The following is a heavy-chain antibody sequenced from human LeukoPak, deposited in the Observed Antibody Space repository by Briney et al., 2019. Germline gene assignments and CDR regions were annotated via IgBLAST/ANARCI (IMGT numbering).Heavy chain of an antibody. CDR1: GFTFSSYE. V-gene: IGHV3-48*03. J-gene: IGHJ5*02. CDR2: ISSSGSTI. D-gene: IGHD2-8*01. Sequence: GGSLRPSCAASGFTFSSYEMNWVRQAPGKGLEWVSYISSSGSTIYYADSVKGRFTISRDNAKNSLYLQMNSLRAEDTAVYYCARVMVYATGWFDPWGQGTLVTVSS. CDR3: ARVMVYATGWFDP.